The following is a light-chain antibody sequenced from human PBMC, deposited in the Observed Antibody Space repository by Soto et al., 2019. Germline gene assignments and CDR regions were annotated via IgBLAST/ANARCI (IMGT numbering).Light chain of an antibody. Sequence: DIVMTQSPDSLAVSLGERATINCKSSQIVLYSSNNKNYLTWYQQKPGQPPKLLIYWASTRESGVPDRFSGSRSGTDLALTIRSLQAEDVAVYYCQQYYSTPLTFGGGTKVDI. CDR2: WAS. V-gene: IGKV4-1*01. J-gene: IGKJ4*01. CDR3: QQYYSTPLT. CDR1: QIVLYSSNNKNY.